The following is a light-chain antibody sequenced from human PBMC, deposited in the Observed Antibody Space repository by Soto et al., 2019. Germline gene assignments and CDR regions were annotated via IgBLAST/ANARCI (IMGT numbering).Light chain of an antibody. CDR3: QQYNNWPPWT. CDR1: QSVSSKF. J-gene: IGKJ1*01. CDR2: GAS. Sequence: EIVFTQSPGTLSLSPGERAALSCRASQSVSSKFLAWYQQKPGQAPSLIIYGASTRANGIPARFSGSGSGTDLTLTISGLQSDDFAVHVCQQYNNWPPWTFGHGTKVDNK. V-gene: IGKV3-15*01.